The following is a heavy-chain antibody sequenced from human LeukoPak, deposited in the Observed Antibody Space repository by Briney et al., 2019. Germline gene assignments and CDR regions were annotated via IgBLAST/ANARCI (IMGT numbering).Heavy chain of an antibody. CDR2: ISRTSTYI. V-gene: IGHV3-21*01. J-gene: IGHJ4*02. Sequence: QSGGSLRLSCAASGFRFDTHDLIWVRRAPGKGLECVAYISRTSTYIYYEDSVKGRFTISRDNAKNLVHLQMNSLRAEDTAVYFCARDSRKAGYYSEFWGQGTVVTVSS. CDR1: GFRFDTHD. CDR3: ARDSRKAGYYSEF. D-gene: IGHD3-22*01.